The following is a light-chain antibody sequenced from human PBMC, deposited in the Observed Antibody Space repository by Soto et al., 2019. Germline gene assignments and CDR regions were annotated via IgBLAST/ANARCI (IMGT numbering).Light chain of an antibody. CDR1: QNIGVY. Sequence: IHMTHYQSSLSASVGGIVTITCRASQNIGVYLNWYQKKPGKAPKLLIYGASNLQSGVPPRFSGSGSGTDFTLAISSLQPEDSATYYCLQDINYPSTFGQGSNVDIK. J-gene: IGKJ1*01. CDR3: LQDINYPST. CDR2: GAS. V-gene: IGKV1-6*01.